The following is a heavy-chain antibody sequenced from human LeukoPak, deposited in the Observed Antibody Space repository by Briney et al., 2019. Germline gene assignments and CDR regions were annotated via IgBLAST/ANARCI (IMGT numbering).Heavy chain of an antibody. D-gene: IGHD3-22*01. V-gene: IGHV3-33*01. Sequence: PGGSLRLSCAASGFTFSSYGMHWVRQAPGKGLEWVAVIWFDGSNKYYADSVKGRFTISRDNSKNTLYLQMNSLRAEDTAVYYCARPDYDSSGYADYWGRGTLVTVSS. CDR2: IWFDGSNK. J-gene: IGHJ4*02. CDR3: ARPDYDSSGYADY. CDR1: GFTFSSYG.